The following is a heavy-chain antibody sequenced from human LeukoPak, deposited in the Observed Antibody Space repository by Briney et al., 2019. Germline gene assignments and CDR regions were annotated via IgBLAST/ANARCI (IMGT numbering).Heavy chain of an antibody. CDR1: GYTFTCYY. D-gene: IGHD3-3*01. CDR3: ARDAVFGVVTIYGMDV. Sequence: ASVKVSCKASGYTFTCYYMHWVRQAPGQGLEWMGRINPNSGGTNYAQKFQGRVTMTRDTSISTAYMELSRLRSDDTAVYYCARDAVFGVVTIYGMDVWGQGTTVTVSS. CDR2: INPNSGGT. J-gene: IGHJ6*02. V-gene: IGHV1-2*06.